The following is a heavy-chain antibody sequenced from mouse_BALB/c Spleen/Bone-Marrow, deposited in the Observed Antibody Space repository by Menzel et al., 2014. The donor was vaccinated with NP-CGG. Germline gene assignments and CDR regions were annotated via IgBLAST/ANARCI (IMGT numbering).Heavy chain of an antibody. CDR3: ARRGDGYYGWFAY. D-gene: IGHD2-3*01. CDR2: IWSGGST. Sequence: VQLQQSGPGLVQPSQSLSITCTVSGFSLTSYGVHWVRQSPGKGLEWLGVIWSGGSTDYNAAFISRLSISKDNSKSXVFFKMNSRQGNDTAIYYCARRGDGYYGWFAYWGQGTLVTVSA. J-gene: IGHJ3*01. CDR1: GFSLTSYG. V-gene: IGHV2-2*02.